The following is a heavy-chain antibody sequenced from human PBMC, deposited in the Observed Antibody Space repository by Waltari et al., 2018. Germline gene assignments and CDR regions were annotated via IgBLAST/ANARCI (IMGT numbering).Heavy chain of an antibody. CDR3: AKDRRSSSWYVDY. Sequence: QVQLVESGGGVVQPGRSLRLSCAASGFTFSSYGMHWVREAPGKGLGWVAVISYDGSNKYYADSVKGRFTIYRDNSKNTLYLQMNSLRAEDTAVYYCAKDRRSSSWYVDYWGQGTLVTVSS. J-gene: IGHJ4*02. CDR1: GFTFSSYG. D-gene: IGHD6-13*01. V-gene: IGHV3-30*18. CDR2: ISYDGSNK.